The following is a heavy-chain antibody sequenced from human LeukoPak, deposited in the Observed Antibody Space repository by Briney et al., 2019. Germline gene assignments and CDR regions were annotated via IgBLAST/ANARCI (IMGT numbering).Heavy chain of an antibody. V-gene: IGHV1-69*13. J-gene: IGHJ3*01. CDR3: ARKYTADGGFDV. CDR1: GGTFSSYA. D-gene: IGHD5-18*01. CDR2: IIPILGTA. Sequence: SVKVSCKASGGTFSSYAISWVRQAPGQGLEWMGGIIPILGTANYAQKFQGRVTITADESTSTAYMELNSLRAEDTAVYFCARKYTADGGFDVWGQGTMVTVSS.